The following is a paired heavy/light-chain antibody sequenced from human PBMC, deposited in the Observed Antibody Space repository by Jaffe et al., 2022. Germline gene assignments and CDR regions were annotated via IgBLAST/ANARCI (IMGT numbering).Heavy chain of an antibody. CDR1: GGSISSGGYS. CDR3: ARARQQGYCTGGVCYYYYYYMDV. Sequence: QLQLQESGSGLVKPSQTLSLTCAVSGGSISSGGYSWSWIRQPPGKGLEWIGYIYHSGSTYYNPSLKSRVTISVDRSKNQFSLKLSSVTAADTAVYYCARARQQGYCTGGVCYYYYYYMDVWGKGTTVTVSS. CDR2: IYHSGST. D-gene: IGHD2-8*02. J-gene: IGHJ6*03. V-gene: IGHV4-30-2*01.
Light chain of an antibody. CDR3: QQYGSSLGWT. Sequence: EIVLTQSPGTLSLSPGERATLSCRASQSVSSSYLAWYQQKPGQAPRLLIYGASSRATGIPDRFSGSGSGTDFTLTISRLEPEDFAVYYCQQYGSSLGWTFGQGTKVEIK. CDR1: QSVSSSY. CDR2: GAS. V-gene: IGKV3-20*01. J-gene: IGKJ1*01.